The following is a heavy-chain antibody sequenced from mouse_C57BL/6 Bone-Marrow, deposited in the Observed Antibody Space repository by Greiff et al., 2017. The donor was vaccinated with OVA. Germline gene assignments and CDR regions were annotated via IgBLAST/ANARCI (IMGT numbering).Heavy chain of an antibody. CDR2: IDPSDSYT. J-gene: IGHJ1*03. CDR1: GYTFTSYW. CDR3: AFITTVVATEWYFDV. V-gene: IGHV1-59*01. D-gene: IGHD1-1*01. Sequence: QVQLQQSGAELVRPGTSVKLSCKASGYTFTSYWMHWVKQRPGQGLEWIGVIDPSDSYTNYNQKFKGKATLTVDTSSSTAYMQLSSLTSEDSAVYYCAFITTVVATEWYFDVWGTGTTVTVSS.